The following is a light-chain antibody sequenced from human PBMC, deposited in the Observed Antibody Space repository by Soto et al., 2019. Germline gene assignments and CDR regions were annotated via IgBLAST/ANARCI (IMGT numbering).Light chain of an antibody. CDR2: DAF. J-gene: IGKJ4*01. CDR1: QSVGSY. V-gene: IGKV3-11*01. CDR3: QQRRSWPLT. Sequence: EIVLTQSPATLSLSPGERATLSCRASQSVGSYFAWYQQKPGQAPRLLIHDAFSRATGIPARFSGSGSGTDFTLTISSLEPEDFAVYFCQQRRSWPLTLGGGTMVEIK.